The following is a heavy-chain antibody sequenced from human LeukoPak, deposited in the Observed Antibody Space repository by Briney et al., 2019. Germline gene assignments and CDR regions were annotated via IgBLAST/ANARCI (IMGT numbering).Heavy chain of an antibody. D-gene: IGHD1-14*01. CDR3: ARGVEPLAANTLAY. CDR2: LYSDGNT. V-gene: IGHV3-53*01. J-gene: IGHJ4*02. Sequence: GGSLRLSCAAFGFTVITNDMTWVRQAPGKGLEWVSVLYSDGNTKYADSVQGRFTISRDNSKNALYLEMNSLSPDDTAVYYCARGVEPLAANTLAYWGQGTLVTVSS. CDR1: GFTVITND.